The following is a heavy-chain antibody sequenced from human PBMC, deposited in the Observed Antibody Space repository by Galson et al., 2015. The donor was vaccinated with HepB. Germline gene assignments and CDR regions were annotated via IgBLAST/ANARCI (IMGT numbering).Heavy chain of an antibody. CDR1: GFTFDDYA. Sequence: SLRLSCAASGFTFDDYAVHWVRQAPGKGLEWVSGISWNRGSIGYAASVKGRFTISRDKAKNSLYLQMNSLRPEDTALYYCAKGGCGSTSCQDYFFYYMDVCGKATTVTVS. CDR3: AKGGCGSTSCQDYFFYYMDV. J-gene: IGHJ6*03. D-gene: IGHD2-2*01. CDR2: ISWNRGSI. V-gene: IGHV3-9*01.